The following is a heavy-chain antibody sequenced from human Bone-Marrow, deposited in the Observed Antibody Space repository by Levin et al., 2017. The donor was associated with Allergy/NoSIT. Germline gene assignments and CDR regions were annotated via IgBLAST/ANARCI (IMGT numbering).Heavy chain of an antibody. J-gene: IGHJ4*02. Sequence: GGSLRLSCGASGFSFSSYGMHWVRQAPGKGLEWVAAIWYDGTNENYADSVKGRFTISRDNSENTLYLQMNSLRVEDTGLYYCARGWNEVGYWGQGTLVTVSS. CDR1: GFSFSSYG. CDR2: IWYDGTNE. D-gene: IGHD1-1*01. V-gene: IGHV3-33*01. CDR3: ARGWNEVGY.